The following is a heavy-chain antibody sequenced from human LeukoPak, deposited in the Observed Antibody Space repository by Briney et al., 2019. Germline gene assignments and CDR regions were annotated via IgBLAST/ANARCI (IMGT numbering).Heavy chain of an antibody. CDR3: AKDRQRPLY. D-gene: IGHD6-25*01. CDR1: GFTFSSYA. Sequence: GGPLRLSCAASGFTFSSYAMSWVRQAPGKGLEWVSAISGGGGSTYYADSVKGRFTISRDNSKNTLYLQMNSLRAEDTAIYYCAKDRQRPLYWGQGTLVTVSS. CDR2: ISGGGGST. J-gene: IGHJ4*02. V-gene: IGHV3-23*01.